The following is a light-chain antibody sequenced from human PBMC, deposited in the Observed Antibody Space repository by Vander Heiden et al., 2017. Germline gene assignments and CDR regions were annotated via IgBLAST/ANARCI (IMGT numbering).Light chain of an antibody. CDR3: QQDNSYPWA. J-gene: IGKJ1*01. V-gene: IGKV1-5*03. Sequence: DIQMTQSPSTLPASVGDRVTITCRASQSISNWLAWYQQKPGKAPKLLIYKASSLESGVPSKFSGSGSGTEFTLTISSLQPDDFATYYCQQDNSYPWAFGQGTKVEIK. CDR1: QSISNW. CDR2: KAS.